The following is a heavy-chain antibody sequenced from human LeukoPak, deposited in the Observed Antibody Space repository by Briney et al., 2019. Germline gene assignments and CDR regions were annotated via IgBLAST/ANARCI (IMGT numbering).Heavy chain of an antibody. CDR2: IHSSSGSV. CDR3: ARDLAWDAFDI. CDR1: GFNFTNYN. J-gene: IGHJ3*02. V-gene: IGHV3-21*01. Sequence: GGSLRLSCAASGFNFTNYNMNWVRQAPGKGLEWVSSIHSSSGSVYYADSLKGRFTISRDNAKNSLYLQMNSLRAEDTAVYYCARDLAWDAFDIWGQGTMVTVSS.